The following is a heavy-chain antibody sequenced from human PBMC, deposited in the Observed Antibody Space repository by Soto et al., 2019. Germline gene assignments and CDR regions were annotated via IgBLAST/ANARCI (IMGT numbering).Heavy chain of an antibody. J-gene: IGHJ4*02. CDR2: INHSGST. CDR3: ARGERFVSATNRYSRGVSRSPLDY. CDR1: GGSFSGYY. D-gene: IGHD6-13*01. V-gene: IGHV4-34*01. Sequence: SSETLSLTCAVYGGSFSGYYWSWIRQPPGKGLEWIGEINHSGSTNYNPSLKSRVTISVDTSKNQFSLKLSSVTAADTAVYYCARGERFVSATNRYSRGVSRSPLDYWGQGTLVTVSS.